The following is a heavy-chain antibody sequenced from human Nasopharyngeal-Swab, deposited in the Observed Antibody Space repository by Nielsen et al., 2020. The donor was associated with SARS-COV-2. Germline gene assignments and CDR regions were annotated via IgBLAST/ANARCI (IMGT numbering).Heavy chain of an antibody. J-gene: IGHJ6*03. Sequence: GESLKISCTASGYTFNDNWIGWVRQMPGKGLEWMGIIYPGDSDTRYSPSFQGQVTISADKSISTAYLQWSSLKASDTAMYYCARLTTYYDFWSGYRGYYYMDVWGKGTTVTVSS. CDR1: GYTFNDNW. V-gene: IGHV5-51*01. CDR3: ARLTTYYDFWSGYRGYYYMDV. D-gene: IGHD3-3*01. CDR2: IYPGDSDT.